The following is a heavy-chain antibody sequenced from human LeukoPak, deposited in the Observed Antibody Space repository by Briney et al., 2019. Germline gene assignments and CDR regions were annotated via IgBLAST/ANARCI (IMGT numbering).Heavy chain of an antibody. CDR1: GGSFSGYY. D-gene: IGHD6-13*01. CDR2: INHSGST. Sequence: PSETLSLTCVVYGGSFSGYYWSWIRQPPGKGLEWIGEINHSGSTNYNPSLKSRVTISVDTSKNQFSLKLSSVTAADTAVYYCARPYYSSSWGDNWFDPWGQGTLVTVSS. J-gene: IGHJ5*02. CDR3: ARPYYSSSWGDNWFDP. V-gene: IGHV4-34*01.